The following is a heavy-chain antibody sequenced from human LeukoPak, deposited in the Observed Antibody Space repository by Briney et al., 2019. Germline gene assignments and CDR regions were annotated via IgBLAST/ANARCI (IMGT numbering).Heavy chain of an antibody. D-gene: IGHD2-15*01. V-gene: IGHV3-23*05. CDR2: IYTNGRDT. Sequence: PGGSLRLSCAASGFIFRSYGMNWVRQAPGKGLEWVSGIYTNGRDTRYADSVKGRFTISRDNSENTLYLQMNSLRVEDTAIYYCAKSTAPCSRGSCYSALESWGQGTLVTVSS. J-gene: IGHJ4*02. CDR3: AKSTAPCSRGSCYSALES. CDR1: GFIFRSYG.